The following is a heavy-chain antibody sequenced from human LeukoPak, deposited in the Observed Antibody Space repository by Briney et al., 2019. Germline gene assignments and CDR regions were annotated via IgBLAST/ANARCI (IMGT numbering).Heavy chain of an antibody. J-gene: IGHJ4*02. CDR2: TYYRSKWYN. CDR3: ARGRLGTYDY. Sequence: SQTLSLTCAISGDSVSSVSVVWNWIRQSPSRGLEWLGKTYYRSKWYNDYAVPVKSRITINPDTSKNQFSLQLDSVTPEDTAVYYCARGRLGTYDYWGQGTLVTVSS. D-gene: IGHD7-27*01. V-gene: IGHV6-1*01. CDR1: GDSVSSVSVV.